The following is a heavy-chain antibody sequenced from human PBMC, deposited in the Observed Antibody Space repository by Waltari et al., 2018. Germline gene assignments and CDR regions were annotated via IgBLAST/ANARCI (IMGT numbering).Heavy chain of an antibody. CDR1: GGSISSSSYY. Sequence: QLQLQESGPGLVKPSETLSLTCTVSGGSISSSSYYWGWIRQPPGKGLEWIGSIYYSGSTYYHPSLKRRVTISVDTSKNQFSLKLSSVTAADTAVYYCARQQLAQIDFDYWGQGTLVTVSS. V-gene: IGHV4-39*01. J-gene: IGHJ4*02. D-gene: IGHD6-6*01. CDR3: ARQQLAQIDFDY. CDR2: IYYSGST.